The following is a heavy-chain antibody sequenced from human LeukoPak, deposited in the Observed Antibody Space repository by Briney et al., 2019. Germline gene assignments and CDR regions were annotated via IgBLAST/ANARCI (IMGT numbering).Heavy chain of an antibody. V-gene: IGHV4-31*03. J-gene: IGHJ3*02. CDR2: IYYSGST. CDR3: ATQPEVGRHNAFDI. D-gene: IGHD3/OR15-3a*01. CDR1: GGSISSGGYY. Sequence: SETLSLTCTVSGGSISSGGYYWSWIRQHPGQGLEWVGYIYYSGSTYYNPSVKSRVTISVDTSKNQFSLKLRYVTAADTDVYYCATQPEVGRHNAFDIWGQGTMVTVSS.